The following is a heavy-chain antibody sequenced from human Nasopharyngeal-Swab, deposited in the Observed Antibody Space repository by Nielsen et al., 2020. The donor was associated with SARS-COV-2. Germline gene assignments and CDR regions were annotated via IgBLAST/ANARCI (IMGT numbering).Heavy chain of an antibody. CDR1: GFVVSSSF. Sequence: GESLKISCAGSGFVVSSSFMSWVRQAPGKGLEWVSVTYSGGSTYYADSVSGRFTISRDDSKNTLDLQMDSLGAEDTAVYYCARDWGDWGQGTPVTVSS. D-gene: IGHD3-16*01. J-gene: IGHJ4*02. V-gene: IGHV3-53*01. CDR2: TYSGGST. CDR3: ARDWGD.